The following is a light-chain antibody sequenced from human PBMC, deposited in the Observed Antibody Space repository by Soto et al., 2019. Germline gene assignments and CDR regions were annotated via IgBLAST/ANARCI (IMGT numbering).Light chain of an antibody. J-gene: IGLJ2*01. CDR2: SNN. V-gene: IGLV1-44*01. CDR1: SSNIGINP. CDR3: AAWDDSLNGLV. Sequence: QPVLSQPPSASGTPGQRITISCSGSSSNIGINPVNWYQQFPGTAPKVLIYSNNQRPSGVPDRFSGSKSGTSASLAISGLQSEDEADYYCAAWDDSLNGLVFAGGTKLTVL.